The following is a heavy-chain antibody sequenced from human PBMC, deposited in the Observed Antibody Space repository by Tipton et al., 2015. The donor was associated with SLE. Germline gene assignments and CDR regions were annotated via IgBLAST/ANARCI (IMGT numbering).Heavy chain of an antibody. CDR1: GFTFSSYS. J-gene: IGHJ4*02. CDR2: ISSSSSYI. D-gene: IGHD3-3*01. Sequence: SLRLSCAASGFTFSSYSMNWVRQAPGKGLEWVSSISSSSSYIYYADSVKGRFTISRDNAKNSLYLQMNSLRAEDTAVYYCAKVLYYDFWSGFDYWGQGTLVTVSS. V-gene: IGHV3-21*04. CDR3: AKVLYYDFWSGFDY.